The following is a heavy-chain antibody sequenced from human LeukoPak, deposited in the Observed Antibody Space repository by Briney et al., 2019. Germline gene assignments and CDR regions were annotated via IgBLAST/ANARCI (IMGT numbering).Heavy chain of an antibody. CDR3: ARAYCGGDCYRLRDYFDY. CDR1: GFTFSSYS. V-gene: IGHV3-21*01. J-gene: IGHJ4*02. D-gene: IGHD2-21*02. Sequence: TGGSLRLSCAASGFTFSSYSMNWVRQAPGKGLEWVSSISSSSSYIYYADSVKGRFTISRDNAKNSLYLQMNSLRAEDTAVYYCARAYCGGDCYRLRDYFDYRGQGTLVTVSS. CDR2: ISSSSSYI.